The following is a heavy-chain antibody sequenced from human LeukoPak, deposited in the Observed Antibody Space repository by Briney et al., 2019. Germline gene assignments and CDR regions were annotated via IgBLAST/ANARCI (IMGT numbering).Heavy chain of an antibody. V-gene: IGHV4-59*11. D-gene: IGHD6-6*01. Sequence: SETLSLTCTVSGGSIRSHCWSWVRQPPGKGLEWIGYIYFSGSTNYTPSLKSRVTISMGTSENQFSLKLSSVTAADTAVYYCARGAAPHYSDYWGQGTLVTVSS. CDR3: ARGAAPHYSDY. CDR2: IYFSGST. J-gene: IGHJ4*02. CDR1: GGSIRSHC.